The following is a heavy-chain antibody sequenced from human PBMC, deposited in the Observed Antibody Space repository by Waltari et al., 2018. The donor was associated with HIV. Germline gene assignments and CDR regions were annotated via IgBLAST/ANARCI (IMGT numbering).Heavy chain of an antibody. Sequence: EVQLLESGGGLVQPGGSLRLSCAASGFTFSSYAMSWVRQAPGKGLEWVSAISGSGGSTYYADSVKCRFTISRENPKNTLYRQMNSLRAEDTAVYYGAKDQGFLDTAMEYYFDYWGQGTLVTVSS. D-gene: IGHD5-18*01. CDR2: ISGSGGST. CDR3: AKDQGFLDTAMEYYFDY. J-gene: IGHJ4*02. V-gene: IGHV3-23*01. CDR1: GFTFSSYA.